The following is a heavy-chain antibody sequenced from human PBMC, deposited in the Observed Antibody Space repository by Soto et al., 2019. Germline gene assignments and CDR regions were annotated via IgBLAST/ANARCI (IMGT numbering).Heavy chain of an antibody. Sequence: GASVKVSCKASGYTFTSYGISWVRQAPGQGPEWMGWISAYNGNTNYAQKLQGRVTMTTDTSTSTAYMELRSLRSDDAAVYYCAITPGSVWWFDPWGQGTLVTVSS. CDR1: GYTFTSYG. CDR3: AITPGSVWWFDP. J-gene: IGHJ5*02. V-gene: IGHV1-18*01. D-gene: IGHD3-10*01. CDR2: ISAYNGNT.